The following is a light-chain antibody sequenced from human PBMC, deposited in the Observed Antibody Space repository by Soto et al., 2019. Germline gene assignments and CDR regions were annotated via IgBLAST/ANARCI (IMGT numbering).Light chain of an antibody. CDR3: QQYGSLSWT. Sequence: EIVMTQSPATLSVSPGERATLSCRASQSVSSNLAWYQQKPGQAPRLLIYGASTRATGIPARFSGSGSGTEFTLTISSLQSEDFAVYYCQQYGSLSWTFGQGTKV. V-gene: IGKV3-15*01. CDR1: QSVSSN. CDR2: GAS. J-gene: IGKJ1*01.